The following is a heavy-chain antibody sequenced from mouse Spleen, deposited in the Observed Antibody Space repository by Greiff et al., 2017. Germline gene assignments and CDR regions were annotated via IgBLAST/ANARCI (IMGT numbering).Heavy chain of an antibody. CDR2: INPSTGYT. Sequence: VQLQQSGAELAKPGASVKMSCKASGYTFTSYWMHWVKQRPGQGLEWIGYINPSTGYTEYNQKFKDKATLTADKSSSTAYMQLSSLTSEDSAVYYCARGKYGNYLYAMDYWGQGTSVTVSS. D-gene: IGHD2-10*02. CDR1: GYTFTSYW. J-gene: IGHJ4*01. CDR3: ARGKYGNYLYAMDY. V-gene: IGHV1-7*01.